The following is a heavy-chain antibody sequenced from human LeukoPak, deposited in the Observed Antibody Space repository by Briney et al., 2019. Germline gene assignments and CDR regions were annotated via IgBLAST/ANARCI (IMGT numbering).Heavy chain of an antibody. D-gene: IGHD3-10*01. V-gene: IGHV3-11*04. CDR1: GFTFSDYY. CDR2: ISSSGSTI. CDR3: ARDLSAANARVRGVTDDY. Sequence: GGSLRLSCAASGFTFSDYYMSWIRQAPGKGLEWVSYISSSGSTIYYADSVKGRFTISRDNAKNSLYLQMNSLRAEDTAVYCCARDLSAANARVRGVTDDYWGQGTLVTVSS. J-gene: IGHJ4*02.